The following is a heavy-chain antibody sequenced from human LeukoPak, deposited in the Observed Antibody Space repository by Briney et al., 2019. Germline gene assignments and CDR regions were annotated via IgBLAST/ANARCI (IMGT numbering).Heavy chain of an antibody. CDR1: GGSFSGYY. D-gene: IGHD6-13*01. CDR3: ARKGPAAGLSRWFDP. V-gene: IGHV4-34*01. CDR2: INHSGST. J-gene: IGHJ5*02. Sequence: SETLSLTCAVSGGSFSGYYWSWIRQPPRKGLEWIGEINHSGSTNYNPSLKSRVTISVDTSKNQFSLKLSSVTAADTAVYYCARKGPAAGLSRWFDPWGQGTLVTVSS.